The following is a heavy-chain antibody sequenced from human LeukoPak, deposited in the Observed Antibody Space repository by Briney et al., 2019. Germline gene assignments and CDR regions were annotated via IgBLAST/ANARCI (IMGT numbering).Heavy chain of an antibody. CDR3: ATWYSYRYYFDY. D-gene: IGHD5-18*01. Sequence: ASVKVSCKVSGYTLTELSMHWVRQAPGKGLEWMGGFDPEDGETIYAQKFQGRVTMTEDTSTDTAYMELSSLRSEDTAVYYCATWYSYRYYFDYWGQGTLVTVSS. V-gene: IGHV1-24*01. J-gene: IGHJ4*02. CDR2: FDPEDGET. CDR1: GYTLTELS.